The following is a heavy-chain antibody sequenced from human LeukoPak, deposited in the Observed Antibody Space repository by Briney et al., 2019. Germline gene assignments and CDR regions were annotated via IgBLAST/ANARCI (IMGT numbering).Heavy chain of an antibody. D-gene: IGHD1-26*01. CDR1: GYSFTTYW. J-gene: IGHJ4*02. Sequence: GESLKTSCKGSGYSFTTYWIGWVRQMPGKGREWLGIIYPGDSDTRYSPSFQGQVTISADKSISTAYLQWSSLKASDTAMYYCARGNSGSYLIDYFDYWGQGTLVTVSS. CDR2: IYPGDSDT. CDR3: ARGNSGSYLIDYFDY. V-gene: IGHV5-51*01.